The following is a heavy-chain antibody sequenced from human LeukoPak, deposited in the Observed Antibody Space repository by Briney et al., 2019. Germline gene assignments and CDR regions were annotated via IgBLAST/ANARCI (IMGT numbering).Heavy chain of an antibody. D-gene: IGHD6-13*01. CDR1: GGSISSSSYY. CDR2: IYYSGST. CDR3: ARTSSSWYPGTDWFDP. J-gene: IGHJ5*02. V-gene: IGHV4-61*01. Sequence: PSETLSLTCTVSGGSISSSSYYWSWIRQPPGKGLEWIGYIYYSGSTNYNPSLKSRVTISVDTSKNQFSLKLSSVTAADTAVYYCARTSSSWYPGTDWFDPWGQGTLVTVSS.